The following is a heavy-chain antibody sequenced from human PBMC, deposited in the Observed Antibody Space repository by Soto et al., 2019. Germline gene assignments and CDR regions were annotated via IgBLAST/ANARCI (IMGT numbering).Heavy chain of an antibody. D-gene: IGHD2-2*01. CDR1: GFTFSSYW. CDR3: ARVPDPPPYYYYGMDV. J-gene: IGHJ6*02. CDR2: ISYDGSNK. V-gene: IGHV3-30-3*01. Sequence: GGSLRLSCAASGFTFSSYWMSWVRQAPGKGLEWVAIISYDGSNKYYVDSVKGRFTISRDNSKNTLYLQMNSLRAEDTAVYYCARVPDPPPYYYYGMDVWGQGTTVTVSS.